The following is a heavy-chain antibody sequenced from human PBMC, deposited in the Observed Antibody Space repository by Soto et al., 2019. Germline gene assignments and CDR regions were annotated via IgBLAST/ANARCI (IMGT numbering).Heavy chain of an antibody. CDR1: GGSISSSSYY. V-gene: IGHV4-39*01. D-gene: IGHD4-17*01. Sequence: SETLSLTCTVSGGSISSSSYYWGWIRQPPGKGLEWIGSIYYGGSTYYNPSLKSRVTISVDTSRNQFSLKLSSVTAADTAVYYCASHTTVVTPIFDYWGQRTLVTVSS. CDR3: ASHTTVVTPIFDY. J-gene: IGHJ4*02. CDR2: IYYGGST.